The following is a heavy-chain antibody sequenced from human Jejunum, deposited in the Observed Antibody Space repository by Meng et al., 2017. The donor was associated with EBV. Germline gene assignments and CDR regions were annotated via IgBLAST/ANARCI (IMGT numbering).Heavy chain of an antibody. Sequence: GRLGASEARVVQPGGSLRLSVAASGVTINNNTMSWVGQAPGKGLEWVSAITDSGGSTYYTDSVKGRFTISRDNSKNTLYLQMNSLRAEDTAVYYCAKLTRAWGQGTLVTVSS. CDR1: GVTINNNT. J-gene: IGHJ5*02. V-gene: IGHV3-23*04. CDR3: AKLTRA. CDR2: ITDSGGST.